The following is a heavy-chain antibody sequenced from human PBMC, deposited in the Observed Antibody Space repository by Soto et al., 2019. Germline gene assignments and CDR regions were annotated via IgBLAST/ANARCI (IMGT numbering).Heavy chain of an antibody. D-gene: IGHD3-22*01. CDR2: ISGTTGLI. CDR1: GFTFSSHS. Sequence: GGSLRLSCAGSGFTFSSHSMTWVHQAPGKGLQWVASISGTTGLIYYSDSLKGRFTISRDNAKNSLYLQMNSLRADDTAVYYSARGDSGGYFDVFDVWGQGTMVTVSS. V-gene: IGHV3-21*01. CDR3: ARGDSGGYFDVFDV. J-gene: IGHJ3*01.